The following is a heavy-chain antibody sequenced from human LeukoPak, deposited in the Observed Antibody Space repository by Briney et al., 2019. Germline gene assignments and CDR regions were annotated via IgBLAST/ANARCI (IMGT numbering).Heavy chain of an antibody. CDR3: AGVRRLYYYYYMDV. J-gene: IGHJ6*03. V-gene: IGHV3-48*01. CDR1: GFTFSSYS. CDR2: ISSSSSTI. D-gene: IGHD4-17*01. Sequence: GGSLRLSCAASGFTFSSYSMNWVRQAPGKGLEWVSYISSSSSTIYYADSVKGRFTISRDNAKNSLYLQMNSLRAEDTAVYYCAGVRRLYYYYYMDVWGKGTTVTVSS.